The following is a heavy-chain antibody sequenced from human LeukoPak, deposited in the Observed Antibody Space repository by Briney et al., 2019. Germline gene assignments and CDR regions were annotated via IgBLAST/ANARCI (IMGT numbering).Heavy chain of an antibody. D-gene: IGHD3-22*01. Sequence: ASVKVSCKASGYTFTTHGINWVRQAPGQGLEWMGWISTDNGHTNYAQKLQGRVTLTTDTSTSTAYMELSSLRSEDTAVYYCARAYDSSGYYTDYWGQGTLVTVSS. CDR3: ARAYDSSGYYTDY. CDR2: ISTDNGHT. V-gene: IGHV1-18*01. J-gene: IGHJ4*02. CDR1: GYTFTTHG.